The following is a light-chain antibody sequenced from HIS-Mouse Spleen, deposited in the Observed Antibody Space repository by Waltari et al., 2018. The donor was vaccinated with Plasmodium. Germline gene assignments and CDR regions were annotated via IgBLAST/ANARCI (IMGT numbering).Light chain of an antibody. Sequence: EIVMTQSPATLSVSPGERATLSCRASPSVSSNLAWYQQKPGQAPRLLSYGASTRATGIPARFSGSGAGTEVTLTISSLQSEDFAVYYCQQYNNWSFTFGPGTKVDIK. CDR3: QQYNNWSFT. J-gene: IGKJ3*01. V-gene: IGKV3-15*01. CDR1: PSVSSN. CDR2: GAS.